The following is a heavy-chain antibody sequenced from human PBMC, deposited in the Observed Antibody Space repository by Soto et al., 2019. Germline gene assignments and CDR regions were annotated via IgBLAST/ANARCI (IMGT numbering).Heavy chain of an antibody. CDR3: ARLYCSSTICYGAFDI. J-gene: IGHJ3*02. CDR1: GGSISTYY. CDR2: IYYSGST. V-gene: IGHV4-59*01. Sequence: QVQLQESGPGLVKPSETLSLSCTVSGGSISTYYWSWIRHPPGKGLEWLGYIYYSGSTNYNPSLKSRVTILVDTSKNQCSLKLSSVTAADTDVYYCARLYCSSTICYGAFDIWGQGTLVTVSS. D-gene: IGHD2-2*01.